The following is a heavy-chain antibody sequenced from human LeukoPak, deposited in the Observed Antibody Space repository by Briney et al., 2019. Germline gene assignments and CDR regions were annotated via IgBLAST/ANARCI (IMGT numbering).Heavy chain of an antibody. V-gene: IGHV3-48*02. J-gene: IGHJ6*02. CDR1: GFTFSSYS. Sequence: GGSLRLSCAAPGFTFSSYSMNWVRQAPGKGLEWVSYISSSSSTIYYADSVKGRFTISRDNAKNSLYLQMNSLRDEDTAVYYCARVQQPIRPYYYYGMDVWGQGTTVTVSS. CDR2: ISSSSSTI. CDR3: ARVQQPIRPYYYYGMDV. D-gene: IGHD6-13*01.